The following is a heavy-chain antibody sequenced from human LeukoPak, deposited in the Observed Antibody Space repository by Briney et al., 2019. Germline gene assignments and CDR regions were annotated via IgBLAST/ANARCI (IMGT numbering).Heavy chain of an antibody. CDR3: ARDQNSGSYSRGAFDI. Sequence: PGGSLRLSCAASGFTFSSYSMNWVRQAPGKGLEWVSSISSSSSYIYYADSVKGRFTISRDNAKNSLYLQMNSLIAEDTAVYYCARDQNSGSYSRGAFDIWGQGTMVTVSS. J-gene: IGHJ3*02. V-gene: IGHV3-21*01. D-gene: IGHD1-26*01. CDR1: GFTFSSYS. CDR2: ISSSSSYI.